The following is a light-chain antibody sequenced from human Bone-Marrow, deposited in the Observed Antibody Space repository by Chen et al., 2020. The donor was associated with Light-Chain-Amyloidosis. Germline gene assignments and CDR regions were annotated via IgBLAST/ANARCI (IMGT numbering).Light chain of an antibody. V-gene: IGKV2D-29*01. J-gene: IGKJ1*01. CDR2: EVS. Sequence: DILMTQTPLSLSVTPGQPASISCKSSHSLLHSDGRTYLFWFLQKPGQPPQLLMYEVSTRFSGVPDKFTGSGSGTHFTINISRVEAEDVGIYYCMPGIQLPRTFGQVTKVEIK. CDR1: HSLLHSDGRTY. CDR3: MPGIQLPRT.